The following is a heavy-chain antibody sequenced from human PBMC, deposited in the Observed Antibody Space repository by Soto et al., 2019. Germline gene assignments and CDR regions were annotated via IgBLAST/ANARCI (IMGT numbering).Heavy chain of an antibody. V-gene: IGHV3-33*01. CDR2: IWYDGSNK. CDR3: ARDDWDYGSRTSFDP. Sequence: QVQQVESGGGVVQPGRSLRLSCAASGFTFSSYGMHWVRQAPGKGLEWVAVIWYDGSNKYYADSVKGRFTISRDNSKNTLYLQMNSLRAEDTAVYYCARDDWDYGSRTSFDPWGQGTLVTVSS. CDR1: GFTFSSYG. J-gene: IGHJ5*02. D-gene: IGHD3-10*01.